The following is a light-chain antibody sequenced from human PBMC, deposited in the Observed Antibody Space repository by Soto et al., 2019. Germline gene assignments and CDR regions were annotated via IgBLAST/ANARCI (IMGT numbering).Light chain of an antibody. V-gene: IGKV2-28*01. CDR1: QSLLHQNGNNY. J-gene: IGKJ1*01. Sequence: DIVMTQSPLSLPVTPGEAASISCRSSQSLLHQNGNNYFNCYLQKPGQSQQRLIYLGSKRASVVTEGFTGSGLGTYFTLKISRVEAEDGGGYYCMQPLQTRRTFGQGTTVEI. CDR3: MQPLQTRRT. CDR2: LGS.